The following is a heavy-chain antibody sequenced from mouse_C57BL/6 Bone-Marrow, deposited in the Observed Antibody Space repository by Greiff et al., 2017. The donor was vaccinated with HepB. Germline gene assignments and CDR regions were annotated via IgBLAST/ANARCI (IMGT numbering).Heavy chain of an antibody. V-gene: IGHV1-4*01. Sequence: QVQLQQSGAELARPGASVKMSCKASGYTFTSYTMHWVNQRPGQGLEWIGYINPSSGYTKYNQKFKDKATLTADKSSSTAYMQLSSLTSEDSAVYYCASYYYGSSDWYFDVWGTGTTVTVSS. CDR1: GYTFTSYT. CDR3: ASYYYGSSDWYFDV. CDR2: INPSSGYT. D-gene: IGHD1-1*01. J-gene: IGHJ1*03.